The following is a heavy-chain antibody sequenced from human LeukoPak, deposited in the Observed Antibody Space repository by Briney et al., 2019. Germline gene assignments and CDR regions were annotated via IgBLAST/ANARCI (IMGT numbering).Heavy chain of an antibody. D-gene: IGHD3-9*01. Sequence: SSETLSLTCTVSGGSISSSSYYWGWIRQPPGKGLEWIGYIYYSGSTNYNPSLKSRVTISVDTSKNQFSLKLSSVTAADTAVYYCARGRKNILTGYYHYYYMDVWGKGTTVTVSS. V-gene: IGHV4-61*05. CDR2: IYYSGST. CDR1: GGSISSSSYY. J-gene: IGHJ6*03. CDR3: ARGRKNILTGYYHYYYMDV.